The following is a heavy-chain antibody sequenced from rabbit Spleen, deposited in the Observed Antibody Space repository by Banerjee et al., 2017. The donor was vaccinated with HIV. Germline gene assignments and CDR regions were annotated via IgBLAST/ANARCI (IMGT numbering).Heavy chain of an antibody. V-gene: IGHV1S40*01. Sequence: QSLEESGGDLVKPGASLTLTCTASGVSFSSNYYMCWVRQAPGKGLQWVACINASTGKPVYATWASGRFTISRTSSTTVTLRMTSLTAADRATYFCARDLAGVIGWNFGWWGPGTLVTVS. CDR1: GVSFSSNYY. CDR3: ARDLAGVIGWNFGW. J-gene: IGHJ4*01. D-gene: IGHD4-1*01. CDR2: INASTGKP.